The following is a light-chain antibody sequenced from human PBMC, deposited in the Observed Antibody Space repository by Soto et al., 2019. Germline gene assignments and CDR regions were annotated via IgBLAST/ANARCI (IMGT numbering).Light chain of an antibody. J-gene: IGLJ1*01. Sequence: QSVLTQPASVSGSPGQSITISCTGTSSVVGGYNYVSWYQQHPGKAPKLMIFDVSNRPSGVSNRFSGSKSGNTASLTISGLQAEDEADYYCSSYTSSSTLYVFGTGTELTVL. CDR1: SSVVGGYNY. V-gene: IGLV2-14*01. CDR2: DVS. CDR3: SSYTSSSTLYV.